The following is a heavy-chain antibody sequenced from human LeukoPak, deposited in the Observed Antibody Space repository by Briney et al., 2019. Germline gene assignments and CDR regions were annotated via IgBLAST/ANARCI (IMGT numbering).Heavy chain of an antibody. D-gene: IGHD3-10*01. J-gene: IGHJ4*02. V-gene: IGHV3-48*03. Sequence: GGSLRLSCAASGFTFSTFELNWVRQAPGKGLEWVSYISSSGTTVYYADSVKGRFTISRDNARSALYLQMNSLRAEDTAVYYCAGGFGRYSPDYWGQGTLVTVSS. CDR1: GFTFSTFE. CDR2: ISSSGTTV. CDR3: AGGFGRYSPDY.